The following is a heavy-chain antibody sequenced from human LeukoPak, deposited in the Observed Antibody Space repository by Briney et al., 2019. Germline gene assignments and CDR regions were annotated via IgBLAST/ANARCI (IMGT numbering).Heavy chain of an antibody. Sequence: PGRALRLSCAASGFTFSNYAMHWVRQAPGKGLEWVALLSYDGSNKYYADSLKGRFTISRDNSKNTLYLQMNSLRAEDTAVYYCARGWGLHYILDHWGQGTLVTVSS. J-gene: IGHJ4*02. CDR2: LSYDGSNK. D-gene: IGHD2-21*02. CDR3: ARGWGLHYILDH. V-gene: IGHV3-30*04. CDR1: GFTFSNYA.